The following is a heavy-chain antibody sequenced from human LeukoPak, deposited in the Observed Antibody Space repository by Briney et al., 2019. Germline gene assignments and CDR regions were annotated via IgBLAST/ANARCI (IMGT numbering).Heavy chain of an antibody. CDR1: GDSINSYH. Sequence: SETLSLTCSVSGDSINSYHWAWIRQPPGKGLEWLGAIHYSGSTYYNPSLKSRVTISVDTSKNQFSLKLTSVTAADTAVYYCATHGRTGPPTGWGQGTLVTVSS. J-gene: IGHJ4*02. CDR3: ATHGRTGPPTG. D-gene: IGHD1-14*01. V-gene: IGHV4-59*08. CDR2: IHYSGST.